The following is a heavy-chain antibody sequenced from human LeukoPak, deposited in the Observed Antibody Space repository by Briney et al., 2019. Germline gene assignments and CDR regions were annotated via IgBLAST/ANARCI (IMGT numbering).Heavy chain of an antibody. CDR3: AKGSQRWQQLSPSDAFDI. Sequence: GGSLRLSCAASGFTFSSYAMSWVRQGPGKGLEWVSAITGSGASTYYADSVKGRLTIFRDNSKNTLYLQMNSLRAEDTAIYYCAKGSQRWQQLSPSDAFDIWGQGTMVTVSS. J-gene: IGHJ3*02. CDR1: GFTFSSYA. CDR2: ITGSGAST. D-gene: IGHD5-24*01. V-gene: IGHV3-23*01.